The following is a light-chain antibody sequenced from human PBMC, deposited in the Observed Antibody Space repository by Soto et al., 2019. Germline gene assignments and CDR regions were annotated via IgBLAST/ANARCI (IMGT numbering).Light chain of an antibody. CDR2: RNN. Sequence: QSLLTQQPSASGTPGQRFTISCSGRSPKIGSNYVYWYQQLPGTAPKLLIYRNNQRPSGVPDRFSGSKSGTSASLAISGLRSEDEADYYCAAWDDSLSGPSYVFGTGTKVTVL. CDR1: SPKIGSNY. J-gene: IGLJ1*01. CDR3: AAWDDSLSGPSYV. V-gene: IGLV1-47*01.